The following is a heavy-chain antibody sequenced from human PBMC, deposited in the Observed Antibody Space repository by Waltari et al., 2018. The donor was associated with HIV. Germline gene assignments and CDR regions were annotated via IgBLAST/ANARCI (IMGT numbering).Heavy chain of an antibody. V-gene: IGHV3-15*01. CDR2: IKSNIDGGTT. Sequence: EVLLVESGGGLGKPGGSLRLSCAASGFTFSDAWMGWVRQAPGKGVGGVGRIKSNIDGGTTDFAAPVKGRFTISRDDSKATLYLEMNSLKTEDTAVYYCTTVGGGTRDYWGQGTLITVSS. CDR1: GFTFSDAW. J-gene: IGHJ4*02. D-gene: IGHD3-16*01. CDR3: TTVGGGTRDY.